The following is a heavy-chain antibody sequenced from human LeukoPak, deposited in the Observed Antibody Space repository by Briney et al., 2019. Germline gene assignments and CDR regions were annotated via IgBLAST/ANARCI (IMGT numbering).Heavy chain of an antibody. V-gene: IGHV3-53*01. D-gene: IGHD3-10*01. J-gene: IGHJ5*02. CDR3: AIWFGELSGS. Sequence: GGSLRLSCAAPGFTLSSKFMTRVRQAPRKGLEWVSVIYSGGSTYYADSVKGRFTISRDNFKNTLYLQMNSLRAEDTAVYYCAIWFGELSGSWGQGTLVTVSS. CDR2: IYSGGST. CDR1: GFTLSSKF.